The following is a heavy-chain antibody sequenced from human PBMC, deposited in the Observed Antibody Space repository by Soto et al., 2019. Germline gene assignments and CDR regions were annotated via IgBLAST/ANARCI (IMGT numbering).Heavy chain of an antibody. CDR3: ASSSPFHY. V-gene: IGHV4-39*01. CDR1: GGSISSSNYY. CDR2: IYYSGSA. Sequence: SETLSLTCTVSGGSISSSNYYWGWIRQPPGKGLEWIGNIYYSGSASYNPSLKSRVTISVDTSKNQVSLKLSSVTAADTGVYYCASSSPFHYWGPGILVTVSS. J-gene: IGHJ4*02. D-gene: IGHD6-6*01.